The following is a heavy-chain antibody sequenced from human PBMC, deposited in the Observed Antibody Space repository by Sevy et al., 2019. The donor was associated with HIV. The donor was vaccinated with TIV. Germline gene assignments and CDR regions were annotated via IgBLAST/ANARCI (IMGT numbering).Heavy chain of an antibody. CDR3: AGDTQISDGDWFDP. J-gene: IGHJ5*02. CDR2: ISSSGSTI. D-gene: IGHD2-15*01. V-gene: IGHV3-11*01. Sequence: GGSLRLSCAASGFTFSDYYMSWIRQAPGKGLEWVSYISSSGSTIYYADSVKGRFTISRDNAKNSLYLQMNSLRAEDTAVYYCAGDTQISDGDWFDPWGQGTLVTVSS. CDR1: GFTFSDYY.